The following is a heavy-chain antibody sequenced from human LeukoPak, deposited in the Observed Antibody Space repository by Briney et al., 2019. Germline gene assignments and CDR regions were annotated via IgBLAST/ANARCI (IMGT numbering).Heavy chain of an antibody. J-gene: IGHJ6*02. CDR2: ISYDGSNK. CDR3: AKRAEAVARYYGMDV. CDR1: GFTFSSYG. V-gene: IGHV3-30*18. Sequence: GGSLRLSCAASGFTFSSYGIHWVRQAPGKGLELVSFISYDGSNKYYADSVKGRFTISRDNSKNTLYLQMNSLRAEDTAVYYCAKRAEAVARYYGMDVWGQGTTVTVSS. D-gene: IGHD6-19*01.